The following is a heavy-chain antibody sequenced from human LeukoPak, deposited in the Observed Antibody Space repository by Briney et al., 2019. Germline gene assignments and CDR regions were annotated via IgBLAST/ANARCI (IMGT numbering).Heavy chain of an antibody. Sequence: SGGSLRLSCAASGFTFSSYGMHWVRQAPGKGLEWVAFIRYDGSNKYYADSVKGRFTISRDNSKNTLYLQMNSLRAEDTAVYYCAKAGATITMIVSYYFDYWGQGTLVTVSS. CDR2: IRYDGSNK. CDR1: GFTFSSYG. D-gene: IGHD3-22*01. CDR3: AKAGATITMIVSYYFDY. V-gene: IGHV3-30*02. J-gene: IGHJ4*02.